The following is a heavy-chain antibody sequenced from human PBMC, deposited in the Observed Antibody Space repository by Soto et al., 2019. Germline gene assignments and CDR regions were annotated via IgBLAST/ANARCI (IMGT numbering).Heavy chain of an antibody. D-gene: IGHD2-2*01. V-gene: IGHV3-21*01. CDR3: AREDSIIIPAVTEF. J-gene: IGHJ4*02. Sequence: PGGSLRLSCTVSGFAFNNYGINWVRQAPGKGLEWVSSISKSDYTYYSDSVKGRFTISRDNAKNSVSLQMNTLRVEDTAVYYCAREDSIIIPAVTEFWRQATLVTGLL. CDR1: GFAFNNYG. CDR2: ISKSDYT.